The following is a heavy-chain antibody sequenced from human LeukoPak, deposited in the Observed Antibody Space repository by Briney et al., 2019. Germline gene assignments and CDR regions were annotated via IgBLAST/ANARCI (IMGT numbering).Heavy chain of an antibody. D-gene: IGHD3-22*01. CDR3: ARDPYDSSGYYDY. CDR2: IYYSGST. V-gene: IGHV4-39*07. Sequence: PSETLSLTCTVSGGSISSSSYYWGWIRQPPGKGLEWIGSIYYSGSTYYNPSLKSRVTISVDTSKNQFSLKLSSVTAADTAVYYCARDPYDSSGYYDYWGQGTLVTVSS. J-gene: IGHJ4*02. CDR1: GGSISSSSYY.